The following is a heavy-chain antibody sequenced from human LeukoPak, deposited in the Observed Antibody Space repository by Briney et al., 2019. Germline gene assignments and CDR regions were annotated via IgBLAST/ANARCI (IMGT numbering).Heavy chain of an antibody. CDR1: GGSFSGYY. V-gene: IGHV4-34*01. J-gene: IGHJ3*02. CDR2: INHSGST. CDR3: ARVVSGLDAFDI. Sequence: PSETLSLTCAVCGGSFSGYYWSWIRQPPGKGLEWMGEINHSGSTNYNPSLKSRVTISVDTYKNQFSLKLSSVTAADTAAYYCARVVSGLDAFDIWGQGTMVTVSS. D-gene: IGHD3-3*01.